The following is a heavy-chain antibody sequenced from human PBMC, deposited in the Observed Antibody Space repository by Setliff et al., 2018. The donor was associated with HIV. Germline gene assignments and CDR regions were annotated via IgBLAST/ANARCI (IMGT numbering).Heavy chain of an antibody. V-gene: IGHV4-39*01. CDR3: VRTASSSWWGIYYYYYIDL. D-gene: IGHD2-8*02. J-gene: IGHJ6*03. CDR1: GGSISGSNYV. CDR2: IHYTGST. Sequence: SETLSLTCTVFGGSISGSNYVWGWIRQTPRKGLEWIGTIHYTGSTYHNPSLESRITISVDTSKNQFSLRLNSVSAADTAVYYCVRTASSSWWGIYYYYYIDLWGKGTTVTVSS.